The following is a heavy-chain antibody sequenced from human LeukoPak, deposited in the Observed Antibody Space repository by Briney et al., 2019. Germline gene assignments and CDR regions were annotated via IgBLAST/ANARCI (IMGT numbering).Heavy chain of an antibody. Sequence: PSETLSLTCAVYGGSFGGYYWRWFRKPPGKGLEWIGEINHSGSTDYNPSLKSRVTISVDTSKNQFSLKLSSVTAADTAVYYCARVVPAAEYGMDVWGQGTTVTVSS. CDR3: ARVVPAAEYGMDV. J-gene: IGHJ6*02. CDR2: INHSGST. CDR1: GGSFGGYY. V-gene: IGHV4-34*01. D-gene: IGHD2-2*01.